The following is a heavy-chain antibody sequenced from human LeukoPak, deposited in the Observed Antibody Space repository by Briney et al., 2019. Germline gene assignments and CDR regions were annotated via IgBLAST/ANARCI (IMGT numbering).Heavy chain of an antibody. CDR1: GFIFSSYG. J-gene: IGHJ6*04. Sequence: GRSLRLSCAASGFIFSSYGMHWVRQAPGKGLEWVSYISSSGSTIYYADSVKGRFTISRDNAKNSLYLQMNSLRAEDTAVYYCAELGITMIGGVWGKGTTVTISS. CDR2: ISSSGSTI. D-gene: IGHD3-10*02. CDR3: AELGITMIGGV. V-gene: IGHV3-48*04.